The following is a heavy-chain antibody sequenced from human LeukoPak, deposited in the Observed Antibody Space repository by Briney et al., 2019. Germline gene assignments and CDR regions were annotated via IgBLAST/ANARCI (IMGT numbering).Heavy chain of an antibody. Sequence: SETLSLTCTVSGGSISSSSYYWGWIRQPPGKGLEWIGSIYYSGSTYYNPSLKSRVTISVDTSKNQFSLKLSSVTAAYTAVHYCADSSGYYYAAFDYWGQGTLVTVSS. CDR3: ADSSGYYYAAFDY. CDR2: IYYSGST. CDR1: GGSISSSSYY. V-gene: IGHV4-39*01. D-gene: IGHD3-22*01. J-gene: IGHJ4*02.